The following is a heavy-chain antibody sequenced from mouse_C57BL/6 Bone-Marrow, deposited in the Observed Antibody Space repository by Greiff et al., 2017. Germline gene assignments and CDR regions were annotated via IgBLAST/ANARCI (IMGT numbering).Heavy chain of an antibody. V-gene: IGHV5-4*03. J-gene: IGHJ3*01. CDR1: GFTFSSYA. CDR3: ARGYYYGSEGFAY. Sequence: EVKLVESGGGLVKPGGSLKLSCAASGFTFSSYAMSWVRQTPEKRLEWVATISDGGSYTYYPDNVKGRFTISRDNAKNNLYLQMSHLKSEDTAMYYCARGYYYGSEGFAYWGQGTLVTVSA. D-gene: IGHD1-1*01. CDR2: ISDGGSYT.